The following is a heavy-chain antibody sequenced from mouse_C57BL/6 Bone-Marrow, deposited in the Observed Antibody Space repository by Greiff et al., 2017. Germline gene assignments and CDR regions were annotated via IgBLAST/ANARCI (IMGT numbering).Heavy chain of an antibody. Sequence: EVKLVESGGDLVKPGGSLKLSCAASGFTFSSYGMSWVRQTPDKRLEWVATISSGGSYTYYPDSVNGRFTISRDNAKNTLYMQMSSLKSEDTAMYYCARRGYYGLDYWGQGTTLTVSS. CDR3: ARRGYYGLDY. V-gene: IGHV5-6*02. CDR1: GFTFSSYG. CDR2: ISSGGSYT. J-gene: IGHJ2*01. D-gene: IGHD1-1*01.